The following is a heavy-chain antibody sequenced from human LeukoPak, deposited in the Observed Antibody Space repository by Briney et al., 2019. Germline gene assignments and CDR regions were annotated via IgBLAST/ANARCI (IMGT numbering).Heavy chain of an antibody. Sequence: PGGSLRLSCAASGFTLSSYGMSWVRQAPGKGLEWVSAIRSSGSSRYSADSVKGRFTISRDNSKNTLYLQMDSLKTEDPAIYYCAKSGPSVTEVWTGNCFDPWGQGTLVTVSS. J-gene: IGHJ5*02. V-gene: IGHV3-23*01. CDR2: IRSSGSSR. D-gene: IGHD3/OR15-3a*01. CDR1: GFTLSSYG. CDR3: AKSGPSVTEVWTGNCFDP.